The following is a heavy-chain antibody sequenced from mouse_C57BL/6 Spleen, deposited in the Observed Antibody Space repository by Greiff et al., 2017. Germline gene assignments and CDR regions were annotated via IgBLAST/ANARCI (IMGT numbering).Heavy chain of an antibody. J-gene: IGHJ4*01. CDR1: GYTFTSYW. CDR2: IYPGSGST. V-gene: IGHV1-55*01. CDR3: ARGGVYYEYDGVDY. D-gene: IGHD2-4*01. Sequence: QVQLKQPGAELVKPGASVKMSCKASGYTFTSYWITWVKQRPGQGLEWIGDIYPGSGSTNYNEKFKSKATLTVDTSSSTAYMQLSSLTSEDSAVYDCARGGVYYEYDGVDYWGQGTSVTVSS.